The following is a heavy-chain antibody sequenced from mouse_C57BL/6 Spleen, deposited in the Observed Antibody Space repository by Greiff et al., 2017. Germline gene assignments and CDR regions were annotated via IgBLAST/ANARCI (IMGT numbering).Heavy chain of an antibody. J-gene: IGHJ3*01. D-gene: IGHD1-1*01. CDR1: GYTFTSYW. CDR2: IDPNSGGT. V-gene: IGHV1-72*01. CDR3: ARGSSPGFAY. Sequence: VQLQQSGAELVKPGASVKLSCKASGYTFTSYWMHWVKQRPGRGLEWIGSIDPNSGGTKYNEKFKSKATLTVDKPSSTAYMQLSSLTSEDSAVYYCARGSSPGFAYWGQGTLVTVSA.